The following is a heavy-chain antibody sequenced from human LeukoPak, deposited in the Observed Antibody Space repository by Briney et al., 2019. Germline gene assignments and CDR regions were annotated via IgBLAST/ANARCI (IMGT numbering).Heavy chain of an antibody. V-gene: IGHV3-21*01. Sequence: PGGSLRLSCAASGFTFSSYSMTWVRQAPGKGLEWVSSISSSSSYIYYADSVKGRFTISRDNAKNSLYLQMNSLRAEDTAVYYCARDGTTVTTGGWFDPWGQGTLVTVSS. CDR2: ISSSSSYI. CDR1: GFTFSSYS. D-gene: IGHD4-11*01. J-gene: IGHJ5*02. CDR3: ARDGTTVTTGGWFDP.